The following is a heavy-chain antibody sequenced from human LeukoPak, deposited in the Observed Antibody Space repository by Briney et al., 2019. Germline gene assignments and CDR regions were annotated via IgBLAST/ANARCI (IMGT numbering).Heavy chain of an antibody. CDR3: ASELMSRDGYSAFDY. V-gene: IGHV1-69*04. J-gene: IGHJ4*02. D-gene: IGHD5-24*01. Sequence: SVKVSCKASGGTFSSYAISWVRQAPGQGLEWMGRIIPILGIANYAQKFQGRVTITADKSTSTAYMELSSLRSEDTAVYYCASELMSRDGYSAFDYWGQGTLVTVSS. CDR2: IIPILGIA. CDR1: GGTFSSYA.